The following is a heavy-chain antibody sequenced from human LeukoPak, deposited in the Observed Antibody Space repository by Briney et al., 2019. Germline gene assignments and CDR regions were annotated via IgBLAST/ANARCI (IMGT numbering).Heavy chain of an antibody. CDR2: ISHRGST. J-gene: IGHJ4*02. CDR3: ARGAEYYAIWRGYAGYSDY. Sequence: SETLSLTCTVSGYSISNGYYWGWIRQPPGEGLGWVGSISHRGSTYYNPSRRSRITISLDRSKQKFSLKLTSVTAADTAVYFCARGAEYYAIWRGYAGYSDYWGQGSSVTVSS. V-gene: IGHV4-38-2*02. D-gene: IGHD3-3*01. CDR1: GYSISNGYY.